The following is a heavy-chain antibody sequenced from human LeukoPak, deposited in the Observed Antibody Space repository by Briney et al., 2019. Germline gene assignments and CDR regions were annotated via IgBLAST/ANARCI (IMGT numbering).Heavy chain of an antibody. V-gene: IGHV4-39*01. J-gene: IGHJ5*02. CDR1: DGSISSSSYY. CDR2: IYYSGST. CDR3: ARLDYYDSSGYYYGGYNWFDP. D-gene: IGHD3-22*01. Sequence: SETLSLTCTVSDGSISSSSYYWGWIRQPPGKGLEWIGSIYYSGSTYYNPSLKSRVTISVDTSKNQFSLKLSSVTAADTAVYYCARLDYYDSSGYYYGGYNWFDPWGQGTLVTVSS.